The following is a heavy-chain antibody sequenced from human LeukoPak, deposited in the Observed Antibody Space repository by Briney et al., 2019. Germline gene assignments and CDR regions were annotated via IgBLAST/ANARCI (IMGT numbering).Heavy chain of an antibody. CDR1: GFTFSSYG. D-gene: IGHD2-15*01. CDR2: ISYDGSNK. J-gene: IGHJ4*02. Sequence: TGGSLRLSCAASGFTFSSYGMPWVRQAPGKGLEWVAVISYDGSNKYYADSVKGRFTISRDNSKNTLYLQMNSLRAEDTAVYYCVRDRGYCSGGTCYALWDYWGQGTLVTVSS. CDR3: VRDRGYCSGGTCYALWDY. V-gene: IGHV3-30*03.